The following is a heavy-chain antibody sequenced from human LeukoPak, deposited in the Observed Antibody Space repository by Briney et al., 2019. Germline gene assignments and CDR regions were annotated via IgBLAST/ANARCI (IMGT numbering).Heavy chain of an antibody. CDR3: ARDARPYYYYYGMDV. CDR1: GFTFSSYA. CDR2: ISYDGSNK. J-gene: IGHJ6*02. D-gene: IGHD6-6*01. V-gene: IGHV3-30-3*01. Sequence: GGSLRLSCAASGFTFSSYAMHWVRQAPGKGLEWVAVISYDGSNKYYADSVKGRFTISRDNSKNTLYLQMNSLRAEDTAVYYCARDARPYYYYYGMDVWGQGTTVTVSS.